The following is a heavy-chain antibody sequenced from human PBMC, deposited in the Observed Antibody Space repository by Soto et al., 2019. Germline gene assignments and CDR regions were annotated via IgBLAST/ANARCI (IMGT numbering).Heavy chain of an antibody. CDR2: IFPRDFDV. D-gene: IGHD3-16*01. Sequence: PGESLNIANHSAGYTFTNYWSWVLHQLPEGGLEWLGLIFPRDFDVRYSPSFEGQVTISADRSSATAFVKWRYQEASDSALYFCARLVSHQQPIDFWGQGTPVTVSS. V-gene: IGHV5-51*07. CDR1: GYTFTNYW. CDR3: ARLVSHQQPIDF. J-gene: IGHJ5*01.